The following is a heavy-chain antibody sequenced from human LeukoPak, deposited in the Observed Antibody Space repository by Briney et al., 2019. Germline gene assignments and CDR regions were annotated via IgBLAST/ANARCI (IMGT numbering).Heavy chain of an antibody. Sequence: GGSLRLSCVASEFAFSTYEMNWVRQAPGKGLEWVSYISTGGSTVYYADSVKGRFTISRDDAKNSMYLQKDSLRAEDTAVYYCARSPANWNYASDCWGQGTLVTVSS. D-gene: IGHD1-7*01. CDR2: ISTGGSTV. CDR3: ARSPANWNYASDC. CDR1: EFAFSTYE. J-gene: IGHJ4*02. V-gene: IGHV3-48*03.